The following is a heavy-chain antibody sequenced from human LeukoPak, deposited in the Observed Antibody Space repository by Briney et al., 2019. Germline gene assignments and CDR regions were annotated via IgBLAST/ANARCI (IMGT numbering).Heavy chain of an antibody. D-gene: IGHD2-2*01. J-gene: IGHJ5*01. CDR1: GFTFNNYA. CDR2: ISASGGTT. CDR3: AKEPREYYSGTSCPNWFDS. V-gene: IGHV3-23*01. Sequence: GGSLRLSCAASGFTFNNYAMSWVRQAPGKGLEWVSAISASGGTTYYADSVKGRFTISRDNSENTLFLQMNSLRAEDTAVYYCAKEPREYYSGTSCPNWFDSWGQGTLVTVSS.